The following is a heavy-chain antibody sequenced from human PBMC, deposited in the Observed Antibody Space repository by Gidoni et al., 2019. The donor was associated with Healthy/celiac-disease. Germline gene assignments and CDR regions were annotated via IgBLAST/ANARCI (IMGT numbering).Heavy chain of an antibody. D-gene: IGHD3-3*01. V-gene: IGHV3-23*04. CDR3: AKFLDESPPPGD. Sequence: VQLVESGGGLVQPVGSLSLACSASGFTFSSYAMSWVRPAPGKGLEWVAAISGTGGSTYYADSVKGRFTIYRENSKNTLYLQMNSLRAEDTAVYYCAKFLDESPPPGDWGQGTLVTVSS. CDR2: ISGTGGST. J-gene: IGHJ4*02. CDR1: GFTFSSYA.